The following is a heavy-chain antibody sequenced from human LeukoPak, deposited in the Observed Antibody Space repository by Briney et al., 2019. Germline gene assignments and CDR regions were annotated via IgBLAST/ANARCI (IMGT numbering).Heavy chain of an antibody. Sequence: GRSLRLSCAASGFTFSSYAMHWVRQDPGKGLEWVAVISYDGSNKYYADSVKGRFTISRDNSKNTLYLQMNSLRAECTDMNYFARWDLGYCSGGSCYSRGFDYWGQGTLVTVSS. CDR3: ARWDLGYCSGGSCYSRGFDY. CDR2: ISYDGSNK. CDR1: GFTFSSYA. D-gene: IGHD2-15*01. V-gene: IGHV3-30-3*01. J-gene: IGHJ4*02.